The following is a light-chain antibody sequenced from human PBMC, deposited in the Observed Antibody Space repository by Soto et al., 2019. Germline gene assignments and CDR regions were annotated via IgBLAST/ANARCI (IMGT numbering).Light chain of an antibody. J-gene: IGKJ5*01. V-gene: IGKV3-20*01. CDR1: QSLSGNY. CDR2: GAS. Sequence: PGERATLSCRASQSLSGNYLAWYQQRPGQAPRLLIHGASNRATGIPDRFSGSGSGTEFTLTISRLEPDDFAVYYCQQYGTSPRTFGQGTRLEI. CDR3: QQYGTSPRT.